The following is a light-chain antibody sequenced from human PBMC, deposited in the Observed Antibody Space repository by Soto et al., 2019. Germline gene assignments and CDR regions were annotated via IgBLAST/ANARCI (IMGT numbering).Light chain of an antibody. CDR2: DAS. J-gene: IGKJ1*01. V-gene: IGKV3-11*01. CDR1: QSVSSY. Sequence: EIVLTQSPATLSLSPGERATLSCRASQSVSSYLAWYQQKPGQAPRLLIYDASNRATGIPARFSGSGSGTDFTLTISSLEPEDFAVYYCQQRTIWPRGMFGQGTKVEIK. CDR3: QQRTIWPRGM.